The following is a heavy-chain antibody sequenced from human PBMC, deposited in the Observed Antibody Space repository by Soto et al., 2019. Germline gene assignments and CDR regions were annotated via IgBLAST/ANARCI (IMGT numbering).Heavy chain of an antibody. D-gene: IGHD4-17*01. J-gene: IGHJ4*02. CDR1: GYTFHMFG. CDR3: ARTCRLYLSDDHGDYGASMEEY. Sequence: QGQLVQSGAEVKKPGASVKVSCKASGYTFHMFGYTWVRQAPGQGLEWVGWISAYDGNPAYGNNFQSSASVARATTRANVYMELRSSTYGDPAYYFCARTCRLYLSDDHGDYGASMEEYWRQSTLLSVSS. CDR2: ISAYDGNP. V-gene: IGHV1-18*01.